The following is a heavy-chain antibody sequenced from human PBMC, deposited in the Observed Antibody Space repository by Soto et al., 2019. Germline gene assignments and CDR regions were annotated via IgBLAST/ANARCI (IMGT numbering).Heavy chain of an antibody. D-gene: IGHD3-3*01. CDR1: GFTFDDYT. J-gene: IGHJ6*02. CDR3: AKDIEVGTYYDFWSGYYIREAGMDV. Sequence: LRLSCAASGFTFDDYTMHWVRQAPGKGLEWVSLISWDGGSTYYADSVKGRFTISRDNSKNSLYLQMNSLRTEDTALYYCAKDIEVGTYYDFWSGYYIREAGMDVWGQGTTVTVSS. V-gene: IGHV3-43*01. CDR2: ISWDGGST.